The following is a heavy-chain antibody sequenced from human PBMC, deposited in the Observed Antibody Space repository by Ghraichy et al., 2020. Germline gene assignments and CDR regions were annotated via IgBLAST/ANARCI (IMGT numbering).Heavy chain of an antibody. CDR1: GFTFSSYS. CDR2: ISSSSSYI. CDR3: ARDTGSYYYYGMDV. D-gene: IGHD1-26*01. V-gene: IGHV3-21*01. J-gene: IGHJ6*02. Sequence: GGSLRLSCAASGFTFSSYSMNWVRQAPGKGLEWVSSISSSSSYIYYADSVKGRFTISSDNAKNSLYLQMNSLRAEDTAVYYCARDTGSYYYYGMDVWGQGTTVTVSS.